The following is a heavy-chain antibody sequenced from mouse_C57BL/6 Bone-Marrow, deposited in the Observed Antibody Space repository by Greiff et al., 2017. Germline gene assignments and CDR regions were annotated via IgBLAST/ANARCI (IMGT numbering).Heavy chain of an antibody. Sequence: EVQLQQSGPVLVKPGASVKMSCKASGYTFTDYYMNWVKQSNGKSLEWIGVINPNYGTTSYNQKFKGKATLTVDQSSSTAYMQLNSLTSEDSAVYYCAREGYYYGKDFDYWGQGTTLTVSS. J-gene: IGHJ2*01. CDR2: INPNYGTT. V-gene: IGHV1-39*01. D-gene: IGHD1-1*01. CDR3: AREGYYYGKDFDY. CDR1: GYTFTDYY.